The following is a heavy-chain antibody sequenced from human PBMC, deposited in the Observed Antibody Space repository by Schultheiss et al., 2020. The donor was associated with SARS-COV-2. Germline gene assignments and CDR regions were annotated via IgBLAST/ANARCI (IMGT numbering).Heavy chain of an antibody. Sequence: GGSLRLSCAASGFTFSGSAMHWVRQASGKGLEWVAVIWYDGSNKYYADSVKGRFTISRDNSKNTLYLQMNSLRAEDTAVYYCALDRSGSHYPFDNWGQGTLVTVSS. J-gene: IGHJ4*02. CDR2: IWYDGSNK. V-gene: IGHV3-33*08. D-gene: IGHD1-26*01. CDR1: GFTFSGSA. CDR3: ALDRSGSHYPFDN.